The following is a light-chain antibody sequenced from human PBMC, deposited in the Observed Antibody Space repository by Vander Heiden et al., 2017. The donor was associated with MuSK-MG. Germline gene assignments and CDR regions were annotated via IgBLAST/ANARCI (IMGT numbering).Light chain of an antibody. CDR3: MQGTHWPLTWT. CDR1: QGLIYSDANTY. J-gene: IGKJ1*01. Sequence: DVVMTQSPLSLTVTLGQPASISCRSSQGLIYSDANTYLNWFQQRPGQAPRRQIYKVSNRDSVVPDRFSGSGSGTDFTLKISRVEAEDVGLYYCMQGTHWPLTWTFGQGTKVEI. CDR2: KVS. V-gene: IGKV2-30*01.